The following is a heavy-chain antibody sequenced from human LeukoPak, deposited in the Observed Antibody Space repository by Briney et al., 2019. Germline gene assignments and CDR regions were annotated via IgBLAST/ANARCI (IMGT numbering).Heavy chain of an antibody. J-gene: IGHJ5*02. D-gene: IGHD3-22*01. CDR3: ARVTMIVVVNWFDP. CDR2: INHSGST. Sequence: SETLSLTCAVYGGSFSGYYWCWIRQPPGKGLEWIGEINHSGSTNYNPSLKSRVTISVDTSKNQFSLKLSSVTAADTAVYYCARVTMIVVVNWFDPWGQGTLVTVSS. V-gene: IGHV4-34*01. CDR1: GGSFSGYY.